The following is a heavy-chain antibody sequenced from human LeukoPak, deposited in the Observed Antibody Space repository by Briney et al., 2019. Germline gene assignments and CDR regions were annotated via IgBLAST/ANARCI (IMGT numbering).Heavy chain of an antibody. J-gene: IGHJ4*02. CDR2: INPNSGGT. CDR3: ARVVSGYSSSWYKEKGYYFDY. V-gene: IGHV1-2*02. CDR1: GYTFTGYY. Sequence: ASVKVSCKASGYTFTGYYMHWVRQAPGQGLEWMGWINPNSGGTNYAQKFQGRVTMTRDTSISTAYMELSRLRSDDTAVYYCARVVSGYSSSWYKEKGYYFDYWGQGTLVAVFS. D-gene: IGHD6-13*01.